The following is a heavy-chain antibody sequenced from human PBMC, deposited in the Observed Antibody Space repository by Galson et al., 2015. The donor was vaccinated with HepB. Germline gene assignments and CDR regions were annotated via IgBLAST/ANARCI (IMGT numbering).Heavy chain of an antibody. V-gene: IGHV1-69*13. J-gene: IGHJ4*02. D-gene: IGHD4-23*01. CDR2: IIPIFGTA. CDR3: AGVYGGNHNFDY. CDR1: GGTFSSYA. Sequence: SVKVSCKASGGTFSSYAISWVRQAPGQGLEWMGGIIPIFGTANYAQKFQGRVTITADESTSTAYMELSSLRSEDTAVYYCAGVYGGNHNFDYWGQGTLVTVSS.